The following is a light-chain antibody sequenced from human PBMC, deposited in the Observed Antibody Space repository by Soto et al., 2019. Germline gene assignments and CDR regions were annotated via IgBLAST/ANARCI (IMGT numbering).Light chain of an antibody. CDR2: EVS. CDR1: SSDVGTYDL. CDR3: CSYAAANTVV. J-gene: IGLJ2*01. Sequence: SALTQPASVSGSPGQSITISCTGTSSDVGTYDLVSWYQQHPGKAPKLMIYEVSKWPSGVSNRFSGSKSGNTASLTISGLQAEDEAEYYCCSYAAANTVVFGGGTKLTVL. V-gene: IGLV2-23*02.